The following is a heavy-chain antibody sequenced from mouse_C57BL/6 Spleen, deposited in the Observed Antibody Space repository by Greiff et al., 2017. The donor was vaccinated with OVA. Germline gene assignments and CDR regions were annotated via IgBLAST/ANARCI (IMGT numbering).Heavy chain of an antibody. CDR3: ARSRGSSYDWYFDV. V-gene: IGHV1-4*01. CDR1: GYTFTSYT. CDR2: INPSSGYT. J-gene: IGHJ1*03. D-gene: IGHD1-1*01. Sequence: QVHVKQSGAELARPGASVKMSCKASGYTFTSYTMHWVKQRPGQGLEWIGYINPSSGYTKYNQKFKDKATLTADKSSSTAYMQLSSLTSEDSAVYYCARSRGSSYDWYFDVWGTGTTVTVSS.